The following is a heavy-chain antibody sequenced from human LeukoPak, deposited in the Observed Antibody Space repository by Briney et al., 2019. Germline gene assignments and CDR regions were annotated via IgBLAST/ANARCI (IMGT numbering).Heavy chain of an antibody. V-gene: IGHV1-8*03. J-gene: IGHJ4*02. Sequence: GASVKVSCKASGGTFSSYAISWVRQAPGQGLEWMGWMNPNNGDTGYAPKFQGRVTITRNTAISTAYMELSSLTYEDTAVYYCARVYCSSTSCYALDYWGQGTLVTVSS. CDR1: GGTFSSYA. CDR3: ARVYCSSTSCYALDY. CDR2: MNPNNGDT. D-gene: IGHD2-2*01.